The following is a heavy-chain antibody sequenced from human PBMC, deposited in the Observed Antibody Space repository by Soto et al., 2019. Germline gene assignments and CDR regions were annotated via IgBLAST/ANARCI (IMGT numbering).Heavy chain of an antibody. CDR3: AREYYYDSTYFDY. CDR2: IYYSGST. J-gene: IGHJ4*02. Sequence: SETLSLTCTVSGGSISSGGYYWSWIRQHPGKGLEWIGYIYYSGSTYYNPSLKSRVTISVDTSKNQFSLKLSSVTAADTAVYYCAREYYYDSTYFDYWGQGTLVTVSS. V-gene: IGHV4-31*03. D-gene: IGHD3-22*01. CDR1: GGSISSGGYY.